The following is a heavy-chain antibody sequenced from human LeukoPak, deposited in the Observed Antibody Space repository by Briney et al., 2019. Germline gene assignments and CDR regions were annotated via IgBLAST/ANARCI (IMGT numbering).Heavy chain of an antibody. Sequence: ASVKVSCKVPGYTLTELSMHWVRQAPGKGLEWMGGFDPEDGETIYAQRFQGRVTMTSDTSTTTVYMELSSLRSEDTAVYYCAREYDGSYNFDYWGQGTLVTVSS. CDR1: GYTLTELS. V-gene: IGHV1-24*01. CDR2: FDPEDGET. D-gene: IGHD1-26*01. CDR3: AREYDGSYNFDY. J-gene: IGHJ4*02.